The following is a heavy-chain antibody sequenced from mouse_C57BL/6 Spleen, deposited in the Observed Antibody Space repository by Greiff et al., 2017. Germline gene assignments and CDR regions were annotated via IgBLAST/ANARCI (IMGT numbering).Heavy chain of an antibody. CDR3: ARDRSYYSNFHYAMDY. CDR2: INYDGSST. V-gene: IGHV5-16*01. J-gene: IGHJ4*01. Sequence: EVMLVESEGGLVQPGSSMKLSCTASGFTFSDYYMAWVSQVPEKGLEWVANINYDGSSTYYLQSLKSCFIISRDNAKNSLYLQMSSLKSDDTPTYYCARDRSYYSNFHYAMDYWGQGTSVTVSS. D-gene: IGHD2-5*01. CDR1: GFTFSDYY.